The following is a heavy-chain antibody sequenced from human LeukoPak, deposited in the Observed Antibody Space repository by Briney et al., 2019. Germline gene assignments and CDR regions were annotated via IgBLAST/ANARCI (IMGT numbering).Heavy chain of an antibody. CDR2: TNGDGSDT. J-gene: IGHJ4*02. V-gene: IGHV3-74*01. D-gene: IGHD5-18*01. CDR3: VRDGEYSHGIDFDY. Sequence: PGGSLRLSCAASGFTFSDYYMSWIRQAPGKGLVWVSRTNGDGSDTSYADSVKGRFTISRDSATNTLYLQMNSLRAEDTAIYYCVRDGEYSHGIDFDYWGQGTLVTVSP. CDR1: GFTFSDYY.